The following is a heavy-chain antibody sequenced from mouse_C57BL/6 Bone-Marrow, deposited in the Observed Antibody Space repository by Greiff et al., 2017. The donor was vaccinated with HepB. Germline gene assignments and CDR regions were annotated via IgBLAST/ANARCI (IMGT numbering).Heavy chain of an antibody. CDR2: IHPDSGIT. Sequence: QVQLQQPVAELVKPGASVKLSCKASGYTFTRYWMHWVKQRPGQGLEWIGMIHPDSGITTYNEKFKSKATLTVDKSSSTAYMQLRSLTSEDSAVYYCARGSMGWTFAYWGQGTLVTVSA. J-gene: IGHJ3*01. D-gene: IGHD2-10*02. CDR3: ARGSMGWTFAY. V-gene: IGHV1-64*01. CDR1: GYTFTRYW.